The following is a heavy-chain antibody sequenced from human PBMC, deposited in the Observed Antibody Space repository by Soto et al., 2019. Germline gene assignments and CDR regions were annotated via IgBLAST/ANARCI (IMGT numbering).Heavy chain of an antibody. CDR2: IYYSGST. Sequence: QVQLQESGPGLVKPSQTLSLTCTVSGGSISSGGYYWSWIRQHPGKGLEWIGYIYYSGSTYYNPSIKSPVTRSVDTSKNQFSLKLSSVTAADTAVYYCARVVGINWFDPWGQGTLVTFSS. J-gene: IGHJ5*02. V-gene: IGHV4-31*01. D-gene: IGHD2-15*01. CDR3: ARVVGINWFDP. CDR1: GGSISSGGYY.